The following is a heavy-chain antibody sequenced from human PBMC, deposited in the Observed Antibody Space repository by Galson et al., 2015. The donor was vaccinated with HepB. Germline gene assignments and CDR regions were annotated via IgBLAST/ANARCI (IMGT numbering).Heavy chain of an antibody. Sequence: SLRLSCAVSGFTFRNYVMNWVRQAPGKGLEWVSTISGSGDSTYYTDSVKGRFTISRDNSKNTLYLQMNSLRAEDTAVYYCANGYCSRTTCLPNYWGQGTLVTVSS. J-gene: IGHJ4*02. V-gene: IGHV3-23*01. CDR2: ISGSGDST. D-gene: IGHD2-2*01. CDR1: GFTFRNYV. CDR3: ANGYCSRTTCLPNY.